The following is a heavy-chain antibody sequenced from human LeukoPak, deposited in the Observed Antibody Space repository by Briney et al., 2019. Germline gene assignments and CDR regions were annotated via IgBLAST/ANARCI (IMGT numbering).Heavy chain of an antibody. Sequence: SETLSLTCAVYGGSFSGYYWSWIRQPSGKGLEWIGEINHSGSTNYNPSLKSRVTISVDTSKNQFSLKLRSVTAADPAVYYCARGGALRYYYYYYMDVWGKGTTVTVSS. D-gene: IGHD4-17*01. CDR3: ARGGALRYYYYYYMDV. CDR2: INHSGST. CDR1: GGSFSGYY. J-gene: IGHJ6*03. V-gene: IGHV4-34*01.